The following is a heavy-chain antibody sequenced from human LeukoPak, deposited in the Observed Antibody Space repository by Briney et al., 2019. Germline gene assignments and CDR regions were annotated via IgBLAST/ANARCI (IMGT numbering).Heavy chain of an antibody. Sequence: SETLSLTCTVSGGSISSYYWSWIRQPPGKGLEWIGYIYYSGSTNYNPSLKSRVTISVDTSKNQFSLKLSSVTAADTAVYYCARVLVPRGYDFWSGHYMDVWGKGTTVTVSS. V-gene: IGHV4-59*01. D-gene: IGHD3-3*01. J-gene: IGHJ6*03. CDR1: GGSISSYY. CDR3: ARVLVPRGYDFWSGHYMDV. CDR2: IYYSGST.